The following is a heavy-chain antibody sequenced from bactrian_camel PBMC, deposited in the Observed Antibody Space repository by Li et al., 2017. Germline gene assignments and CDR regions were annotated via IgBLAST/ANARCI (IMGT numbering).Heavy chain of an antibody. Sequence: VQLVESGGGSVQAGGSLRLSCGYTYNEGDMAWFRQAPGKEREGVAAIDSTGSANYADSVKGRFTISKDNARNTLALQMNSLKPEDSAMYYCASAAYNSNWSRLEKRYYKHWGQGTQVTVS. D-gene: IGHD6*01. J-gene: IGHJ4*01. V-gene: IGHV3S53*01. CDR2: IDSTGSA. CDR1: YTYNEGD. CDR3: ASAAYNSNWSRLEKRYYKH.